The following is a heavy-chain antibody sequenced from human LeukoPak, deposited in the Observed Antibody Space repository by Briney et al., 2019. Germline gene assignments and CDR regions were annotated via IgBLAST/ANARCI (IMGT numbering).Heavy chain of an antibody. V-gene: IGHV1-18*04. CDR1: GYTFTSYG. Sequence: ASVMVSCKASGYTFTSYGISWVRQAPGQGLEWMGWISAYNGNTNYAQKLQGRVTMTTDTSTSTAYMELRSLRSDDTAAYYCARGDRYSYGLLFDYWGQGTLVTVSS. D-gene: IGHD5-18*01. CDR2: ISAYNGNT. CDR3: ARGDRYSYGLLFDY. J-gene: IGHJ4*02.